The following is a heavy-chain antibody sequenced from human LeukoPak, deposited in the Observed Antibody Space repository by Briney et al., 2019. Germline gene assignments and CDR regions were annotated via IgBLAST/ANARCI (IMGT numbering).Heavy chain of an antibody. CDR2: IYYSGST. D-gene: IGHD4-23*01. CDR3: ASTVVDYFDY. J-gene: IGHJ4*02. Sequence: SETLSLTCTVSGGSISSGGYYWSWIRQHPGKGLEWIGYIYYSGSTYYNPSLKSRVTISVDTSKNQFSLKLSSVTAADTAVYYCASTVVDYFDYWGQGTLVIVSS. CDR1: GGSISSGGYY. V-gene: IGHV4-31*03.